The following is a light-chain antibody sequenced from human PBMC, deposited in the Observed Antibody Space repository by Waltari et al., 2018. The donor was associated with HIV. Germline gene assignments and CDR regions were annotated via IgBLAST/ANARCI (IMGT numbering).Light chain of an antibody. CDR3: QQYNNWPLT. V-gene: IGKV3-15*01. CDR2: GAS. J-gene: IGKJ4*01. CDR1: QSVSSN. Sequence: EIVMTQSPATLSVSPGERATLSCTASQSVSSNLAWYQQKPGQVPRLLIYGASARATGIPARVSGSGSGTEFTLTISSLQSEDFAIYYCQQYNNWPLTFGGGTKVEVK.